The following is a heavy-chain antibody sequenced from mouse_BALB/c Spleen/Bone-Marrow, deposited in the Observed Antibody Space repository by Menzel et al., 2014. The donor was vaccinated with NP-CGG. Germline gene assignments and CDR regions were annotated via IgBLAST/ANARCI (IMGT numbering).Heavy chain of an antibody. V-gene: IGHV10-1*02. J-gene: IGHJ4*01. CDR3: VRHGYGNYGAMDY. Sequence: DVKLQESGGGLVQPKGSLKLSCAASGFTFNTYAMNWVRQAPGKGLEWVARIRSKSNNYATYHADSVKGRFTISRDDSQSMLYLQMNNLKTEDTAMYYCVRHGYGNYGAMDYWGQGTSVTVSS. D-gene: IGHD2-10*02. CDR1: GFTFNTYA. CDR2: IRSKSNNYAT.